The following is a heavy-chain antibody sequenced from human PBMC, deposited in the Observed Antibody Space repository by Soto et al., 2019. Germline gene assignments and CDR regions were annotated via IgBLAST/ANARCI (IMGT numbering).Heavy chain of an antibody. CDR2: INHSGST. J-gene: IGHJ6*03. Sequence: SETLSLTCAVYGGSFSGYYWSWIRQPPGKGLEWIGEINHSGSTNYNPSLKSRVTISVDTSKNQFSLKLSSVTAADTAVYYCARGIRCSSTSCYDEEHYYYHYMDVWGKGTTVTVSS. CDR3: ARGIRCSSTSCYDEEHYYYHYMDV. CDR1: GGSFSGYY. V-gene: IGHV4-34*01. D-gene: IGHD2-2*01.